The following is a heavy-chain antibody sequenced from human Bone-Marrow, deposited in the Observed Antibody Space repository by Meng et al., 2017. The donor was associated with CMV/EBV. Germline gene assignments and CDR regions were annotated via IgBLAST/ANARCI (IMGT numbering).Heavy chain of an antibody. D-gene: IGHD3-3*01. CDR2: IYHSGST. CDR1: GGSISSSNW. J-gene: IGHJ5*02. CDR3: ASTTTIFGVVRGFDP. V-gene: IGHV4-4*02. Sequence: SGGSISSSNWWSWVRQPPGKGLEWIGEIYHSGSTNYNPSLKSRVTISVDKSKNQFSLKLSSVTAADTAVYYCASTTTIFGVVRGFDPWGQGTLVTVSS.